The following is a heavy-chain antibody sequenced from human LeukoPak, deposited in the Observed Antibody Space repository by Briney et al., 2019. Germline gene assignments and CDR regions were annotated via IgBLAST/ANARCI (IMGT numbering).Heavy chain of an antibody. D-gene: IGHD4-17*01. V-gene: IGHV4-34*01. Sequence: PSETLSLTCAVYGGSFSGSYWGWIRQPPGKGLEWIGCIYYSGSTYYNPSLKSRVTISVDTSKNQFSLKLSSVTAADTAVYYCARRRTYGDYVDYWGQGTLVTVSS. CDR2: IYYSGST. CDR3: ARRRTYGDYVDY. J-gene: IGHJ4*02. CDR1: GGSFSGSY.